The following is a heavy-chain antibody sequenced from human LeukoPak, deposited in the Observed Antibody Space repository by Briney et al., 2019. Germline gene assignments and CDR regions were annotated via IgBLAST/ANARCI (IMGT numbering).Heavy chain of an antibody. V-gene: IGHV3-23*01. CDR2: IGDSGGT. D-gene: IGHD2-8*01. CDR3: AKVLAPNRHGALDF. Sequence: GGSLRLSCAASGFAFSSYDMSWVRQAPGKGLEWVSAIGDSGGTYYADSVKGRFTISRDNSKNTLYLQMNSLRAEDTAVYYCAKVLAPNRHGALDFWGQGTMVTVSS. J-gene: IGHJ3*01. CDR1: GFAFSSYD.